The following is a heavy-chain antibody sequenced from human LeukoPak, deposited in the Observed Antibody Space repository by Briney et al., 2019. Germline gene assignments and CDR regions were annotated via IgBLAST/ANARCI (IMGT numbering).Heavy chain of an antibody. V-gene: IGHV3-30*18. Sequence: GGSLKLSCTASGFTFSSYGMHWVRQAPGQGLEWLGVMSYDGGNKYYADSVKGRVTISRDNSKNTLYLQVNSLRAEDTAVYYCAKDGPREGQWLDWRQGTLVTVSS. D-gene: IGHD6-19*01. CDR2: MSYDGGNK. CDR3: AKDGPREGQWLD. J-gene: IGHJ4*02. CDR1: GFTFSSYG.